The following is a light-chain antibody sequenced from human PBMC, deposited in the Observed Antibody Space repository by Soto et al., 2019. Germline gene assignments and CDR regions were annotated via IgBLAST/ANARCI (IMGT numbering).Light chain of an antibody. CDR1: SSDVGAYNS. CDR2: KVS. Sequence: QSALAQPASVSGSPGQSITISCTWTSSDVGAYNSVSWYQQHPHKAPQVIIYKVSQRPSGVSNRFSGSTSGNAASLTISGLQADDEADYFCCSSAPESTYVFGTGTKLTVL. J-gene: IGLJ1*01. CDR3: CSSAPESTYV. V-gene: IGLV2-23*02.